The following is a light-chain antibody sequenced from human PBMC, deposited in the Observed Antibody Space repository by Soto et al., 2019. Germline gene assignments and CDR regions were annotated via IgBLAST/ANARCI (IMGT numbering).Light chain of an antibody. CDR2: GAS. CDR3: HQYGSSTWT. CDR1: ESVASNY. Sequence: EIVLTQSPGTLSLSPGERATLSCRASESVASNYLAWYQHKPGQAPRLLFFGASNRATGIPDRFSGSGSGTDFTLTISRLEPEDFAVYYCHQYGSSTWTLGQGTKVDIX. J-gene: IGKJ1*01. V-gene: IGKV3-20*01.